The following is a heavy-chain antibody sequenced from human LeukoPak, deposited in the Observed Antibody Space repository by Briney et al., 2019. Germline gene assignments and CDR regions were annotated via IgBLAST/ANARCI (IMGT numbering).Heavy chain of an antibody. CDR2: IYTSGST. CDR1: GASISSSY. J-gene: IGHJ6*03. V-gene: IGHV4-4*09. D-gene: IGHD3-10*01. Sequence: PSETLSLTCTVSGASISSSYWSWIRQPPGKGLEWLGYIYTSGSTNYNPSLKSRVTISVDTSKNQFSLKLSSVTAADTAVYYCARWGRGAIEALDYYYYYMDVWGKGTTVTVSS. CDR3: ARWGRGAIEALDYYYYYMDV.